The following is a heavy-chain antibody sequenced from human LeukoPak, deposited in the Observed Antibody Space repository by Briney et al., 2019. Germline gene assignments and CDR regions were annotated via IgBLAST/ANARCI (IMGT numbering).Heavy chain of an antibody. CDR2: ISKDGINK. J-gene: IGHJ4*02. CDR1: GFTFSTYA. V-gene: IGHV3-30*04. CDR3: ARDLLAY. D-gene: IGHD3-3*02. Sequence: PGGSLRLSCAASGFTFSTYAMHWVRQAPGKGLEWVAVISKDGINKYYGGSVKGRFIISRDNSKNTLYLQMNSLSAEDTAFYYCARDLLAYWGQGTLVTVSS.